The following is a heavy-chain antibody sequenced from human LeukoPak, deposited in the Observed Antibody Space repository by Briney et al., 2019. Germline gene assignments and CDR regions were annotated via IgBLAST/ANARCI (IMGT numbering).Heavy chain of an antibody. V-gene: IGHV3-20*04. CDR2: INWNGGST. Sequence: PGGSLRLSCAASGFTFSSYWMSWVRQAPGKGLEWVSGINWNGGSTGYADSVKGRFTISRDNAKNSLYLQMSSLRAEDTAFYYCVRAAGGAAAGDFDYWGQGTLVTVSS. CDR1: GFTFSSYW. D-gene: IGHD6-13*01. CDR3: VRAAGGAAAGDFDY. J-gene: IGHJ4*02.